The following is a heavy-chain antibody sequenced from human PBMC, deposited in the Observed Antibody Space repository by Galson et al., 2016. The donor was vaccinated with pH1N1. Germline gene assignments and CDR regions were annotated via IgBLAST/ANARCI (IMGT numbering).Heavy chain of an antibody. CDR3: ARGPQIVVVEAATPGWFDS. D-gene: IGHD2-15*01. J-gene: IGHJ5*01. CDR1: GYTFTSYV. CDR2: FNAVNGNT. V-gene: IGHV1-3*01. Sequence: SVKVPCKASGYTFTSYVIHWVRQAPGQRLEWMGWFNAVNGNTKYSQKFQDRVTITTDTSASTAYMELSSLRSEDTALYYCARGPQIVVVEAATPGWFDSWGQGTQVTVSS.